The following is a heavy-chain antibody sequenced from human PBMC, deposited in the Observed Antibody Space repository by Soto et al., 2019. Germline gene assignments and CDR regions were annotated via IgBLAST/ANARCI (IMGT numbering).Heavy chain of an antibody. D-gene: IGHD2-2*01. CDR3: ARSQGSSTSLEIYYYYYYGMDA. J-gene: IGHJ6*02. V-gene: IGHV1-69*01. CDR2: IIPIPGTA. Sequence: QVQLVQSGAEVKKPGSSVKVSCKASGGTFGSYAISWVRQAPGQGLEWMGGIIPIPGTANYAQKFQGRVTIAADESTSTAYMERSSLRSEDTAVYYCARSQGSSTSLEIYYYYYYGMDAWGQGTTVTVSS. CDR1: GGTFGSYA.